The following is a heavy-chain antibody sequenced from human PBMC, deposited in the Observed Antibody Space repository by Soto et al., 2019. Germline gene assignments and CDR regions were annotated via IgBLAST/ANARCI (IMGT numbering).Heavy chain of an antibody. CDR2: INGGGGNT. J-gene: IGHJ4*02. V-gene: IGHV3-23*01. CDR1: GFSFSSYV. D-gene: IGHD3-16*02. CDR3: AKTIGGVIVPFDY. Sequence: EVQLLESGGDLVQPGGSLRLSCAASGFSFSSYVMAWVRQAPGKGLEWVSGINGGGGNTYYADSVKGRFTISRDNSKNTLYLQMNSLRAEDTAVYYCAKTIGGVIVPFDYWGQGTLVTVSS.